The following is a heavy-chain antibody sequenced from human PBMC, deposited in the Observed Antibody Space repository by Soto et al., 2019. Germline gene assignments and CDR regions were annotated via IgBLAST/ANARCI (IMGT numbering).Heavy chain of an antibody. V-gene: IGHV3-30*18. D-gene: IGHD6-13*01. CDR2: ISYDGSNK. CDR3: SKEGFSSWYRSPYYYGMDV. Sequence: GGSLRLSCAASGFTFSSYGMHWVRQAPGKGLEWVAVISYDGSNKYYADSVKGRFTISRDNSKNTLYLQMNSLRAEDTAVYYFSKEGFSSWYRSPYYYGMDVWGQGTTVTVSS. J-gene: IGHJ6*02. CDR1: GFTFSSYG.